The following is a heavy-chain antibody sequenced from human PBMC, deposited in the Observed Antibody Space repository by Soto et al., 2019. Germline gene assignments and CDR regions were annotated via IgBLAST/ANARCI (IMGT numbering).Heavy chain of an antibody. D-gene: IGHD3-10*01. CDR2: ISGAGHTI. CDR3: ARDMSGWPGTGWFDP. Sequence: EVQLVESGGGLVQPGGSLRLSCAASGYTFTGYGMNWVRQAPGKGLEWISYISGAGHTIYYADSVKGRFTVSRDSATNSVYLQVSSLRDDDTAIYSCARDMSGWPGTGWFDPWGQGNRVSVTS. CDR1: GYTFTGYG. V-gene: IGHV3-48*02. J-gene: IGHJ5*02.